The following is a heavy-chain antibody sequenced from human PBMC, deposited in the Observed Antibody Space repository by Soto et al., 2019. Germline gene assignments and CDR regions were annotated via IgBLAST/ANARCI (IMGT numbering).Heavy chain of an antibody. CDR1: GYTFTSYG. CDR3: ARGGSSSRNRYFCYCGMDV. D-gene: IGHD6-6*01. Sequence: QVQLVQSGAEVKKPGASVKVSCKASGYTFTSYGISWVRQAPGQGLEWMGWISAYNGNTNYAQKRQGRATTTTDTSTSPADIELRSLRSDDTAVYDCARGGSSSRNRYFCYCGMDVWGQGTTVTVSS. CDR2: ISAYNGNT. V-gene: IGHV1-18*01. J-gene: IGHJ6*02.